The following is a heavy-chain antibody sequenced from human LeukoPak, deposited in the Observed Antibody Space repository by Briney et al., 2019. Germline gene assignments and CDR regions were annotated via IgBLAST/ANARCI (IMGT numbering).Heavy chain of an antibody. V-gene: IGHV3-7*01. Sequence: GWSLRVSCVACGFTFIIYWMSWVRQAPGKGGEGVANINQDGSPKYYVDSVKDRFTISKDNPKNCLYLQMNSLRAEDTAVYYWAKYREWEWEVSYMDVWGKGTTVTVSS. D-gene: IGHD1-26*01. CDR3: AKYREWEWEVSYMDV. J-gene: IGHJ6*03. CDR1: GFTFIIYW. CDR2: INQDGSPK.